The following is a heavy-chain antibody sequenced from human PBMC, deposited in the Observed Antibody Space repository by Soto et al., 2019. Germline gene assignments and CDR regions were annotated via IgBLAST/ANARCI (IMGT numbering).Heavy chain of an antibody. Sequence: SVKVSCKASGGTLSSYAISWVRQAPGQRLEWMGGIIPIFGTANYAQKFQGRVTITADESTSTAYMELSSLRSEDTAVYYCAAKSTAMADYYYYGMDVWGQGTTVTVSS. D-gene: IGHD5-18*01. V-gene: IGHV1-69*13. CDR1: GGTLSSYA. CDR2: IIPIFGTA. J-gene: IGHJ6*02. CDR3: AAKSTAMADYYYYGMDV.